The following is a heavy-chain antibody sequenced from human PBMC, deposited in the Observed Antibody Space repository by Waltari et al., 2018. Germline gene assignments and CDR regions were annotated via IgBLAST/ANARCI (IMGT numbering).Heavy chain of an antibody. V-gene: IGHV4-59*08. D-gene: IGHD1-26*01. CDR2: IYYSGST. Sequence: QVQLQESGPGLVKPSETLSLTCTVSGGSISSYYWSWIRQHPGKGLEWIGYIYYSGSTNYNPSLKSRVTISVDTSKNQFSLKLSSVTAADTAVYYCARQGSRPQGGYYYYYMDVWGKGTTVTISS. CDR1: GGSISSYY. CDR3: ARQGSRPQGGYYYYYMDV. J-gene: IGHJ6*03.